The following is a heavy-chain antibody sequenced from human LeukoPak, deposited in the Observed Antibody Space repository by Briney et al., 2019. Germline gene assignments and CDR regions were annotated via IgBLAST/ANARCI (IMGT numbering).Heavy chain of an antibody. CDR2: IRYNGSNT. V-gene: IGHV3-30*02. Sequence: GGSLRLSCAASGFTFSSYGMHWVRQAPGKGLEWVAFIRYNGSNTYYADSVRGRFTISRDNSKNTLFLQMNSLRAEDTAVYYCAKRPGYYYYHYMDVWGKGTTVTISS. CDR1: GFTFSSYG. J-gene: IGHJ6*03. CDR3: AKRPGYYYYHYMDV.